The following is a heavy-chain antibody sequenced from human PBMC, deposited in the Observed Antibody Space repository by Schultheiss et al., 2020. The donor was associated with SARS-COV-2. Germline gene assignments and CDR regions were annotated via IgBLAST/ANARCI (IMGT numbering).Heavy chain of an antibody. CDR2: IYYSGST. J-gene: IGHJ4*02. CDR3: ARGRDAYKLGY. CDR1: GGSISSGGYY. Sequence: SETLSLTCTVSGGSISSGGYYWSWIRQHPGKGLEWIGYIYYSGSTNYNPSLKSRVTISVDKSKNQFSLKLSSVTAADTAVYYCARGRDAYKLGYWGQGTLVTVSS. D-gene: IGHD5-24*01. V-gene: IGHV4-31*03.